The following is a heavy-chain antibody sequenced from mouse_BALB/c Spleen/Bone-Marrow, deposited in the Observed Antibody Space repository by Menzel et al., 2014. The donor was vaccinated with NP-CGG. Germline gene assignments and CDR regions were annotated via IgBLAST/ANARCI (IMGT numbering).Heavy chain of an antibody. CDR2: INPNNGGT. D-gene: IGHD1-2*01. V-gene: IGHV1S81*02. Sequence: QVQLQQSGAELVKPGTSVKLSCKASGYTFTCHYIYWVKQRPGQGLKWIGEINPNNGGTNFNEKFKSKATLTVDKSSSTAYMQLSSLTSEDSAVYYCTRLSLLRGYFDYWGQGTTLTVSS. CDR1: GYTFTCHY. CDR3: TRLSLLRGYFDY. J-gene: IGHJ2*01.